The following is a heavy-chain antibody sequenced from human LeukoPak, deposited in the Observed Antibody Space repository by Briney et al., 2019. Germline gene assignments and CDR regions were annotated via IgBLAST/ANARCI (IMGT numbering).Heavy chain of an antibody. CDR3: AKGGSFRGVTYLDY. CDR2: ISGSGGST. CDR1: GFTFSRYA. V-gene: IGHV3-23*01. Sequence: GGSLRLSCAASGFTFSRYAMSWVRQAPGKGLEWVSAISGSGGSTYYADSVKGRFTISRDNSKNTLYLQMNSLRAEDTAVYYCAKGGSFRGVTYLDYWGQGTLVTVSS. J-gene: IGHJ4*02. D-gene: IGHD3-16*01.